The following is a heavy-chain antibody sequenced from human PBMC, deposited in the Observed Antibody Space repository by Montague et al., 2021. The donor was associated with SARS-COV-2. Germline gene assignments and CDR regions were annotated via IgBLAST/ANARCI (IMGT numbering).Heavy chain of an antibody. CDR1: GGSISSGSYY. Sequence: TLSLTCTVSGGSISSGSYYWSWIRQPAGKGLEWIGRIYTSGSTNYNPSVESRVTISADTSKNQFSLKLSSVTAADTAVYYCAREWVYYDILTGYRNWFDPWGRGTLATVSS. D-gene: IGHD3-9*01. CDR3: AREWVYYDILTGYRNWFDP. J-gene: IGHJ5*02. CDR2: IYTSGST. V-gene: IGHV4-61*02.